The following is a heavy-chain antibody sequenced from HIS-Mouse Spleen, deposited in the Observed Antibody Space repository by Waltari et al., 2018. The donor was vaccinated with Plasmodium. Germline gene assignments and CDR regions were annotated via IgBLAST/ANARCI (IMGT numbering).Heavy chain of an antibody. V-gene: IGHV4-39*01. CDR1: GGSISSSSYY. Sequence: QLQLQESGPGLVKPSETLSLTCTVSGGSISSSSYYWGWIRQPPGKGLEWIGSIYYSGSTYHTPSLKMRVTISVDTSKNQFSLKLSSVTAADTAVYYCARRGGSYYYFDYWGQGTLVTVSS. J-gene: IGHJ4*02. D-gene: IGHD1-26*01. CDR2: IYYSGST. CDR3: ARRGGSYYYFDY.